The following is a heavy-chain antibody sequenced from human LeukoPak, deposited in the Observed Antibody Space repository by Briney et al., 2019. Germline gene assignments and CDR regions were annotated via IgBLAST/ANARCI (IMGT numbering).Heavy chain of an antibody. CDR2: IKSKTDGGTT. J-gene: IGHJ3*02. V-gene: IGHV3-15*01. D-gene: IGHD1-7*01. CDR1: GFTFSNAW. Sequence: PGGSLKLSCAASGFTFSNAWMSWVRQAPGKGLEWVGRIKSKTDGGTTDYAAPVKGRFTISRDDSKNTLYLQMNSLKTEDTAVYYCTTGRPGTNAFDIWGQGTMVTVSS. CDR3: TTGRPGTNAFDI.